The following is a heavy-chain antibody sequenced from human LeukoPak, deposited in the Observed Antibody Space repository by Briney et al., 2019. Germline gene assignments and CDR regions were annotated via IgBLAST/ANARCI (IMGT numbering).Heavy chain of an antibody. CDR2: TYYRSKWYN. D-gene: IGHD6-19*01. Sequence: SQTLSLTCAISGDSVSSNSAAWNWIRQSPSRGLEWLGRTYYRSKWYNDYAVSVKSRITINPDTSKNQFSLKLSSVTAADTAVYFCARRITVAGGWFDPWGQGTLVTVSS. J-gene: IGHJ5*02. CDR3: ARRITVAGGWFDP. CDR1: GDSVSSNSAA. V-gene: IGHV6-1*01.